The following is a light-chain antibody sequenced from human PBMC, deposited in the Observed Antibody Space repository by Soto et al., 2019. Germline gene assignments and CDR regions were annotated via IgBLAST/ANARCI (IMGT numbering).Light chain of an antibody. CDR3: QHYKLYSPWT. J-gene: IGKJ1*01. Sequence: DIPMTQSPSTVSAYVGDSVTITCRASQSITTWLAWYQQRPGKAPKLLIYDVSTLQSGVPSRFSGSGSGTEFTLPISGLQPDDFATYYCQHYKLYSPWTFGQGAKVESK. CDR1: QSITTW. CDR2: DVS. V-gene: IGKV1-5*01.